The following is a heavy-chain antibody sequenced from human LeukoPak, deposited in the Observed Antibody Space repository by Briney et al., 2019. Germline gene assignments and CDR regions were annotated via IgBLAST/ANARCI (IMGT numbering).Heavy chain of an antibody. J-gene: IGHJ4*02. CDR3: AKVGAGVRGVMDS. D-gene: IGHD3-10*01. Sequence: GGSLRLSCAASGFTYSTYAMTWVRQAPGKGLEWVSAISAGGSTYYADSVKGRFTISRENSKDTLYLQMNSLRAEETAVYYCAKVGAGVRGVMDSWGQGTLVTVSS. CDR1: GFTYSTYA. V-gene: IGHV3-23*01. CDR2: ISAGGST.